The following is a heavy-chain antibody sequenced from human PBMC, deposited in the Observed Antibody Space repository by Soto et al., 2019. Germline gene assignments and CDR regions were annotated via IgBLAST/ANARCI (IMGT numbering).Heavy chain of an antibody. V-gene: IGHV3-48*01. CDR2: ISSSSSPI. Sequence: GGSLRLSCAASGFTFSTYSMNLVRQAPGKGLEWVSHISSSSSPIYYADSVKGRFTISRDNSKNTLYLQMNSLRAEDTAVYYCARGDYYYDSSGPPMDVWGQGTTVTVSS. J-gene: IGHJ6*02. D-gene: IGHD3-22*01. CDR1: GFTFSTYS. CDR3: ARGDYYYDSSGPPMDV.